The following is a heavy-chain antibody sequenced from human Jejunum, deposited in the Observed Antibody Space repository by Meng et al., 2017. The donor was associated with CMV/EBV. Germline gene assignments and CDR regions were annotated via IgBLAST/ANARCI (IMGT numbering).Heavy chain of an antibody. J-gene: IGHJ3*02. V-gene: IGHV4-59*01. CDR2: IYYSGFT. CDR3: ARDVITMVRGPGAFDI. Sequence: DSNSRYHWGLIRQAPGKGLEWIGYIYYSGFTNYNPSLQSRVTISVDTSKNQFSLRLSSVTAADTAVYYCARDVITMVRGPGAFDIWGQGTMVTV. D-gene: IGHD3-10*01. CDR1: DSNSRYH.